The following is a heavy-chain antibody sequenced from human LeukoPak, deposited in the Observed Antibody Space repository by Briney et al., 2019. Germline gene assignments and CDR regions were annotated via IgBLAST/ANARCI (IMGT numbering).Heavy chain of an antibody. CDR2: ISPKSGGT. J-gene: IGHJ5*02. CDR1: GYSFTDYY. V-gene: IGHV1-2*02. CDR3: ARGVAANGRLDP. Sequence: GASVKVSCKTSGYSFTDYYIHWVRQAPGQGFEWLGWISPKSGGTNYAQKFQDSVSLTRDTSIDTAYMELTSLRLDDTAIYYCARGVAANGRLDPWGQGSLIIVSS. D-gene: IGHD2-15*01.